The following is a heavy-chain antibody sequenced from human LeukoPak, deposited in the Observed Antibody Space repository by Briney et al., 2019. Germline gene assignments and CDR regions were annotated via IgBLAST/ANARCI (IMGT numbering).Heavy chain of an antibody. Sequence: RTGGSLRLSCAASGFTFDDHGMSWVRQAPGKGLEWVSGINWNGGSTGYADSVKGRFTISRDNSKNTLYLQMNSLRAEDTAVYYCARRAGGYSHPYDYWGQGILVTVSS. J-gene: IGHJ4*02. D-gene: IGHD4-23*01. CDR1: GFTFDDHG. CDR3: ARRAGGYSHPYDY. CDR2: INWNGGST. V-gene: IGHV3-20*04.